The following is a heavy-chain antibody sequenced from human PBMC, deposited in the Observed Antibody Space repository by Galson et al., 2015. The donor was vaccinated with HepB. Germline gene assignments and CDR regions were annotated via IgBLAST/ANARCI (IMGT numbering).Heavy chain of an antibody. CDR3: ARMKWKLLEGVAFDM. V-gene: IGHV2-70*17. J-gene: IGHJ3*02. Sequence: PALVKPTQTLTLTCTFSGFSLTSSETSVSWIRQPPGQALEWLARIDWDDDKFYSSSLKTRLTISKDNPQKHVVLTMTNVAPVDTATYYCARMKWKLLEGVAFDMWGQGTMVTVSS. D-gene: IGHD1-1*01. CDR2: IDWDDDK. CDR1: GFSLTSSETS.